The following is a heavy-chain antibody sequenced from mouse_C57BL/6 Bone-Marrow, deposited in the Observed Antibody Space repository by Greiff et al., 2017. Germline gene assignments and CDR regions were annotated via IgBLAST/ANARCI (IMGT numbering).Heavy chain of an antibody. J-gene: IGHJ3*01. CDR3: AGQLSAY. CDR1: GFTFSDSG. D-gene: IGHD3-2*02. Sequence: EVKLMESGGGLVKPGGSLKLSCAASGFTFSDSGMHWVRQAPEKGLEWVAYISSGSSTIYYADTVKGRFTISRDNAKNTLFLQMTSLRSEDTAMYYCAGQLSAYWGQGTLVTVSA. CDR2: ISSGSSTI. V-gene: IGHV5-17*01.